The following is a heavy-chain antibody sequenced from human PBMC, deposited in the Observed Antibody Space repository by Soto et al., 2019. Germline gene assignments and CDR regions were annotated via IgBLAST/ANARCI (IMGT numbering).Heavy chain of an antibody. J-gene: IGHJ4*02. CDR2: VSCGGQTT. Sequence: EVQLLESGGGLVQPGGSLRLSCEASGFTFSNYAMSWVRQAPGKGLEWVSIVSCGGQTTDYADSVKVRFTVSRDNSKNTLYLQMNSLIAEDTAVYYCAKGTDLYCTGGACYSYYFDSWGQGTQVSVSS. V-gene: IGHV3-23*01. CDR1: GFTFSNYA. D-gene: IGHD2-15*01. CDR3: AKGTDLYCTGGACYSYYFDS.